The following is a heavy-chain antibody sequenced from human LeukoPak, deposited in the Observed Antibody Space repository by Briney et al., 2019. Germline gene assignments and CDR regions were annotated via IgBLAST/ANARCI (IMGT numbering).Heavy chain of an antibody. CDR2: MWNDGSNK. D-gene: IGHD6-6*01. Sequence: GRSLRLSCVASGFTFSRYGMHWVRQAPGKGLEWVAVMWNDGSNKYYADPVKGRFIISRDNTKNTLYLQMNSLRAEDTAVYYCARDREYSSSFCDYWGQGTLVTVSS. V-gene: IGHV3-33*01. CDR3: ARDREYSSSFCDY. J-gene: IGHJ4*02. CDR1: GFTFSRYG.